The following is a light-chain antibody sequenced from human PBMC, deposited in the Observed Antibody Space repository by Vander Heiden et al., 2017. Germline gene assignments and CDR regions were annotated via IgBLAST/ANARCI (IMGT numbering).Light chain of an antibody. CDR2: GAS. Sequence: PGERVTLSCRASQSVSSSYLTRYQQRPGQAPRVLIYGASIRANSIPDRFSGGGSGKDFTLASSSLQHEDFAVYYRQYYYNFPTFGQGTKVEIK. CDR1: QSVSSSY. J-gene: IGKJ1*01. CDR3: QYYYNFPT. V-gene: IGKV3D-7*01.